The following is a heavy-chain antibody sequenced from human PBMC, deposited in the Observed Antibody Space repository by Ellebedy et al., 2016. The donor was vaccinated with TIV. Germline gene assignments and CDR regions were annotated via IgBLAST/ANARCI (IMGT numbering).Heavy chain of an antibody. CDR3: ARGPYCSGGSCYEGHWFDP. J-gene: IGHJ5*02. Sequence: ASVKVSCKASGYTFTSYDINWVRQATGQGLEWMGIINRSGDSTRYAQKFQGRVTMTRDTSTSTVYMELSSLRSEDTAVYYCARGPYCSGGSCYEGHWFDPWGQGTLVTVSS. CDR2: INRSGDST. CDR1: GYTFTSYD. V-gene: IGHV1-46*01. D-gene: IGHD2-15*01.